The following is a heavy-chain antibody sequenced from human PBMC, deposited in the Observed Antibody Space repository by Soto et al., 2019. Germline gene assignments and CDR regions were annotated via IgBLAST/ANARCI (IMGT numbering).Heavy chain of an antibody. Sequence: QVQLVQSGVEVKKAGASVKVSCKASGYPFSSYGTSWARQAPGQGPEWMGWISDYNGNTHYAQKFQGRLFMTTDTSTRTAYMELRGLRSYDTTVFFCAREGYYSGSGTFSPPRYYGMDVWGQATTVTVSS. CDR1: GYPFSSYG. V-gene: IGHV1-18*01. CDR3: AREGYYSGSGTFSPPRYYGMDV. D-gene: IGHD3-10*01. CDR2: ISDYNGNT. J-gene: IGHJ6*02.